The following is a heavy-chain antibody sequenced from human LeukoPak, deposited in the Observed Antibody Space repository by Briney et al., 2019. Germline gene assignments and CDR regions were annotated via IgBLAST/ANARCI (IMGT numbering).Heavy chain of an antibody. D-gene: IGHD5-18*01. V-gene: IGHV4-39*07. J-gene: IGHJ4*02. CDR3: ESGTPQLWSSF. Sequence: SETLSLTCTVSGGSISISGYYWARIRQPPGKGPEWIGSIFYTGTTYYNPSLRSRVTISVDTSKNQFSLKLSSVTAADTAVYYCESGTPQLWSSFWGQGTLVTVSS. CDR2: IFYTGTT. CDR1: GGSISISGYY.